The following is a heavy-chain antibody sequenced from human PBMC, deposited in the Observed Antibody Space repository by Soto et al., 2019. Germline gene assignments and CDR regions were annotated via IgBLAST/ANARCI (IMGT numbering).Heavy chain of an antibody. V-gene: IGHV4-39*01. Sequence: QVQLQESGPGLVKPSETLSLTCSVSGGSISNSDYYWGWIRQPPGKGLEWIGTIYYSGSTFYNPSHQVRVAISVDTSRNQFSLNLNSGTAADTAVYYCARHFGSCYAQFDYWGQGTLVTVSS. CDR2: IYYSGST. CDR1: GGSISNSDYY. J-gene: IGHJ4*02. D-gene: IGHD1-26*01. CDR3: ARHFGSCYAQFDY.